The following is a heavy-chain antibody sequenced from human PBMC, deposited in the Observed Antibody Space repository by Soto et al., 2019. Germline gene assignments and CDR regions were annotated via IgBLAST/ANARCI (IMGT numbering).Heavy chain of an antibody. CDR2: IGSRGDST. V-gene: IGHV3-23*01. J-gene: IGHJ4*02. CDR1: GFTFSSVA. Sequence: EVQLLESGGGLVQPGGSLRLSCAASGFTFSSVAMSWVRQAPGKGLEWVSTIGSRGDSTYYADSVKGRFTISRDNSKNTLYLQMNSLRAEDTAVYYCAKDLIYVYNSGRPFDSWGQGTLVTVSS. D-gene: IGHD6-19*01. CDR3: AKDLIYVYNSGRPFDS.